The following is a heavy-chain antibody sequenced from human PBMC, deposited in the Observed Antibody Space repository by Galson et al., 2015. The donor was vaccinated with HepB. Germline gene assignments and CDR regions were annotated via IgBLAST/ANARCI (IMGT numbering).Heavy chain of an antibody. CDR3: ARERVGYYDFWSGSFDY. CDR2: IIPIFGTA. Sequence: SVKVSCKASGGTFSSCAISWVRQAPGQGLEWMGGIIPIFGTANYAQKFQGRVTITADESTSTAYMELSSLRSEDTAVYYCARERVGYYDFWSGSFDYWGQGTLVTVSS. J-gene: IGHJ4*02. V-gene: IGHV1-69*13. D-gene: IGHD3-3*01. CDR1: GGTFSSCA.